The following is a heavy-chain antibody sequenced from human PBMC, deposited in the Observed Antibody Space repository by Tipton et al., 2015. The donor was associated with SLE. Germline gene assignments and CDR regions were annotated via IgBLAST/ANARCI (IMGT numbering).Heavy chain of an antibody. CDR2: IKQDGSEK. V-gene: IGHV3-7*01. J-gene: IGHJ6*02. CDR1: GFTFSSYW. CDR3: ARDRRYSSSEDGMDV. D-gene: IGHD6-13*01. Sequence: SLRLSCAASGFTFSSYWMSWVRQAPGKGLEWVANIKQDGSEKYYVDSVKGRFAISRDNAKNSLYLQMNSLRAEDTAVYYCARDRRYSSSEDGMDVWGQGTTVTVSS.